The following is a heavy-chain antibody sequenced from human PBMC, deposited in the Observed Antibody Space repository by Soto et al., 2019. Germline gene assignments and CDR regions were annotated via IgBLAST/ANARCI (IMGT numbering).Heavy chain of an antibody. Sequence: SETLSLTCTVSRASIYTYSWTWIRQPAGKGLQWICHIYCSGGANYSPSLTSRDSMSVDSSKNQSLLKLSSVTAADTTVYYCATIVGAHDYWGQGTLVTVSS. CDR1: RASIYTYS. V-gene: IGHV4-4*07. D-gene: IGHD1-26*01. CDR3: ATIVGAHDY. J-gene: IGHJ4*02. CDR2: IYCSGGA.